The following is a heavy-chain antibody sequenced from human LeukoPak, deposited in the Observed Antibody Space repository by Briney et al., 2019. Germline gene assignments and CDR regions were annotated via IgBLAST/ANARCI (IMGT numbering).Heavy chain of an antibody. CDR3: TRGVGQQLVPPDY. V-gene: IGHV3-49*03. Sequence: PGGSLRLSCTASGFTFGDYAMSWFRQAPGKGLEWVGFIRSKTYSGTTGYAASVKDTFTISRDDSKSVVYLQMNSLKTEDTAFYYCTRGVGQQLVPPDYWGQGTLVTVSS. D-gene: IGHD6-13*01. J-gene: IGHJ4*02. CDR2: IRSKTYSGTT. CDR1: GFTFGDYA.